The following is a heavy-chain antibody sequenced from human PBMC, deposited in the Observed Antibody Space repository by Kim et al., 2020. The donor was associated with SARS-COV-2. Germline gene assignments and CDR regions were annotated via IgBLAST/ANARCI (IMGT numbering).Heavy chain of an antibody. CDR3: VKDSPSYSSGWYERYYFDY. CDR1: GFTFSSYA. D-gene: IGHD6-19*01. V-gene: IGHV3-64D*09. CDR2: ISSNGGST. Sequence: GGSLRLSCSASGFTFSSYAMHWVRQAPGKGLEYVSAISSNGGSTYYADSVKGRFTISRDNSKNTLYLQMSSLRAEDTAVYYCVKDSPSYSSGWYERYYFDYWGQGTLVTVSS. J-gene: IGHJ4*02.